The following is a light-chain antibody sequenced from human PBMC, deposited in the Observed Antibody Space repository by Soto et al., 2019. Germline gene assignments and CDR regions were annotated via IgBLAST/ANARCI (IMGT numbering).Light chain of an antibody. CDR1: QSISDN. J-gene: IGKJ1*01. Sequence: ETVMTQTPATLSLSPGERATLSCRASQSISDNLAWYQHKPGQTPRLIIYTASIRATGIPARFSGSGSGTEFTLTISSLQSEDSAIYYCQQYNDWPPWTFGQGTKV. V-gene: IGKV3-15*01. CDR2: TAS. CDR3: QQYNDWPPWT.